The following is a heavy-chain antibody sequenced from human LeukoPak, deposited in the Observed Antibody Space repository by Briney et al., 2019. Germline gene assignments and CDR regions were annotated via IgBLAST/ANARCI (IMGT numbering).Heavy chain of an antibody. Sequence: GGSLRLSCAASGFTFSDYYMSWIRQAPRKGLEWVSYISSSGSTIYYADSVKGRFTISRDNAKNSLYLQMNSLRAEDTAVYYCARDLGRYCSSTSCASYFDYWGQGTLVTVSS. J-gene: IGHJ4*02. CDR1: GFTFSDYY. CDR3: ARDLGRYCSSTSCASYFDY. D-gene: IGHD2-2*01. CDR2: ISSSGSTI. V-gene: IGHV3-11*01.